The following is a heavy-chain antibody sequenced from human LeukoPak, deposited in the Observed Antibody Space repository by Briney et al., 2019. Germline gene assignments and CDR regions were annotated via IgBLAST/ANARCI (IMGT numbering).Heavy chain of an antibody. D-gene: IGHD3-22*01. CDR3: ARTKRNYYESSGYLY. Sequence: GASVKVSCKASGYTFTSYYMHWVRQAPGQGLEWMGGIIPIFGTATYAQKFQGRVTITADESTSTANMELSSLRSEDTAVYYCARTKRNYYESSGYLYWGQGTLVTVSS. V-gene: IGHV1-69*13. CDR2: IIPIFGTA. CDR1: GYTFTSYY. J-gene: IGHJ4*02.